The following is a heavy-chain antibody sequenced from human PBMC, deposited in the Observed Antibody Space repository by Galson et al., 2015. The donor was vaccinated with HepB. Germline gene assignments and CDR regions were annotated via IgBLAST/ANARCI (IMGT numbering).Heavy chain of an antibody. CDR3: ARRYYDSSGYYYFDY. J-gene: IGHJ4*02. CDR1: GYTFTSYG. D-gene: IGHD3-22*01. Sequence: SVKVSCKASGYTFTSYGISWVRQAPGQGLEWMGWISAYNGNTNYAQKLQGRVTMTTDTSTSPAYMELRSLRSDDTAVYYCARRYYDSSGYYYFDYWGQGTLVTVSS. V-gene: IGHV1-18*04. CDR2: ISAYNGNT.